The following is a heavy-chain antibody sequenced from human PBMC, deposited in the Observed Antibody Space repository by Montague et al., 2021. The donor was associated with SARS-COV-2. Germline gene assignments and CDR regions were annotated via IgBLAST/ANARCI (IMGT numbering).Heavy chain of an antibody. Sequence: YLRLSCAASGFTFSSYGMHLVRQAPGKGLEWVAVIWYDGSNKYYADSVKGRFTISRDNSKNTLYLQMNSLRAEDTAVYYCARDRVRAAAGTRYYFDYWGQGTLVTVSS. V-gene: IGHV3-33*01. CDR3: ARDRVRAAAGTRYYFDY. D-gene: IGHD6-13*01. J-gene: IGHJ4*02. CDR1: GFTFSSYG. CDR2: IWYDGSNK.